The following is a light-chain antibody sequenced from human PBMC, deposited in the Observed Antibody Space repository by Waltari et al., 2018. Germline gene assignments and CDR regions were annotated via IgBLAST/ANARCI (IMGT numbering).Light chain of an antibody. CDR1: TSDVGFYDY. V-gene: IGLV2-8*01. CDR3: SSYAGIRKLV. J-gene: IGLJ2*01. Sequence: QSALTQPPSASGSPGQSVTISCTGTTSDVGFYDYVSWYQQHPGKAPRLIIFGVTKRPAGVPVGFSGSKAGAPASLTVSGLQTEDEGDYYCSSYAGIRKLVFGGGTKLTVL. CDR2: GVT.